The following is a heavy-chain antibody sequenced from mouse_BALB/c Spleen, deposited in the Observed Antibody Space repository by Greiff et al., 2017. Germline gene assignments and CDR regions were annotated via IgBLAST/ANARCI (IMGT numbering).Heavy chain of an antibody. CDR3: ARRDCDY. Sequence: QVQLKESGAELVRPGSSVKISCKASGYAFRSYWMNWVKQRPGQGLEWIGQIYPGDGDTNYNGKCKGKATLTADKSSSTAYMQLSSLTSEDSAGYFCARRDCDYWGQGTTLTVSS. CDR1: GYAFRSYW. CDR2: IYPGDGDT. V-gene: IGHV1-80*01. J-gene: IGHJ2*01.